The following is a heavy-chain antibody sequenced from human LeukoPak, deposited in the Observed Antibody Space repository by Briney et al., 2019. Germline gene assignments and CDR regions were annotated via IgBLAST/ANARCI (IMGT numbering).Heavy chain of an antibody. D-gene: IGHD3-3*01. J-gene: IGHJ4*02. CDR3: AKQSSLRFYDFWTGFYPLDS. Sequence: GGSLRLSCVASGFTSSRFAISWVRQAPGKGLEWVSAISGTGHSSSYADSVKGRFTISRDNSNNTVFLHMSSLRAGDTAIYFCAKQSSLRFYDFWTGFYPLDSWGQGTLVTVSS. CDR1: GFTSSRFA. CDR2: ISGTGHSS. V-gene: IGHV3-23*01.